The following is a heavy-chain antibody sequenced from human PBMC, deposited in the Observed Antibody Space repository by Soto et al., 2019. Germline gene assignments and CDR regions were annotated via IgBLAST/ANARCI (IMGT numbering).Heavy chain of an antibody. CDR2: IYTSGST. D-gene: IGHD5-12*01. CDR3: ARGIVATRPYYYYGMDV. V-gene: IGHV4-4*07. Sequence: NPSETLSLTCTVSGGSISSYYWSWIRQPAGKGLEWIGRIYTSGSTNYNPSLKSRVTMSVDTSKNQFSLKLSSVTAADTAVYYCARGIVATRPYYYYGMDVWGQGTTVTVSS. CDR1: GGSISSYY. J-gene: IGHJ6*02.